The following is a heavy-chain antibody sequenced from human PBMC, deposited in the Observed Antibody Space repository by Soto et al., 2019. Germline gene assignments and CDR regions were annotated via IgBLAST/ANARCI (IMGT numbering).Heavy chain of an antibody. D-gene: IGHD3-22*01. CDR1: GYTFTSYG. CDR3: AIPTYYYDSSGPSNDAFDI. CDR2: ISAYNGNT. J-gene: IGHJ3*02. Sequence: QVQLVQSGAEVKKPGASVKVSCKASGYTFTSYGISWARQAPGQGLEWMGWISAYNGNTNYAQKLQGRVTMTTDTSTSTAYMELRSLRSDDTAVYYCAIPTYYYDSSGPSNDAFDIWGQGTMVTVSS. V-gene: IGHV1-18*01.